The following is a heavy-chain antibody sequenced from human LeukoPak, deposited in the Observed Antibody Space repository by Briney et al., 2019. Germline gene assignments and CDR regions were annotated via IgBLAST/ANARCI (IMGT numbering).Heavy chain of an antibody. CDR3: TTEPYGDYLTYY. J-gene: IGHJ4*02. D-gene: IGHD4-17*01. CDR2: IKSKTDGGTT. CDR1: GFTFSNAW. V-gene: IGHV3-15*01. Sequence: GGSLRLSCAASGFTFSNAWMSWVRQAPGKGLEWVGRIKSKTDGGTTDYAAPVKGRFTISRDDSKNTLYLQMNSLKTEDTAVYYCTTEPYGDYLTYYWGQGTLVTVSS.